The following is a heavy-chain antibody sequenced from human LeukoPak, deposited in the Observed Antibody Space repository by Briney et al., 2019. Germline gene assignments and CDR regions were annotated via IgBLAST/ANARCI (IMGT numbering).Heavy chain of an antibody. CDR3: ARGGSGCYCYFDY. V-gene: IGHV1-3*01. Sequence: ASVKVSCRASGYTFTNYAMHWVRQAPGQRLEWMGWINASNGNTKYSQKFQGRVTITRDTSASTAYMELSSLRSEDTAVYYCARGGSGCYCYFDYWGQGTLVTVCS. J-gene: IGHJ4*02. D-gene: IGHD3-10*01. CDR1: GYTFTNYA. CDR2: INASNGNT.